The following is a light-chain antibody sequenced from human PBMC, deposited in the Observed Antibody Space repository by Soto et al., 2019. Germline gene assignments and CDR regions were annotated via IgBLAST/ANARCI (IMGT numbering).Light chain of an antibody. CDR2: DNN. CDR3: GTWDSSLSVVV. Sequence: QSVLTQPPSVSAAPGQKVTISCSGSSSNIGNNYVSWYQQLPGTAPKLLIYDNNKRPSGIPDRFSGSKSGTSATLGITGLQNGDEADYYCGTWDSSLSVVVFGGGIKLTVL. V-gene: IGLV1-51*01. J-gene: IGLJ2*01. CDR1: SSNIGNNY.